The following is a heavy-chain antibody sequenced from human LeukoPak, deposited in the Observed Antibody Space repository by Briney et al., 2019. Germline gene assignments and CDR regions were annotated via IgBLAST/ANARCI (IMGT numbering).Heavy chain of an antibody. CDR3: ASVPYSSSWYQNAFDI. Sequence: SVKVSCKASGGTFSSYAISWVRQAPGQGLEWMGGIIPIFGTANYAQKFQGRVTITADESTSTAYMELSRLRSEDTAVYYCASVPYSSSWYQNAFDIWGQGTMVTVSS. V-gene: IGHV1-69*13. D-gene: IGHD6-13*01. J-gene: IGHJ3*02. CDR2: IIPIFGTA. CDR1: GGTFSSYA.